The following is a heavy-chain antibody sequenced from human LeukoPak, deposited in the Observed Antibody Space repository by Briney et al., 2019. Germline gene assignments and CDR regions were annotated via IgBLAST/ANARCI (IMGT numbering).Heavy chain of an antibody. Sequence: PSETLSLTCAVYGGSFSGYYWSWIRQPPGKGLEWIGEINHSGSTNYNPSLESRVTISVDTSKNQFSLKLSSVTAADTAVYYCATQRRYCSGGSCYRYWYFDLWGRGTLVTVSS. D-gene: IGHD2-15*01. J-gene: IGHJ2*01. V-gene: IGHV4-34*01. CDR1: GGSFSGYY. CDR3: ATQRRYCSGGSCYRYWYFDL. CDR2: INHSGST.